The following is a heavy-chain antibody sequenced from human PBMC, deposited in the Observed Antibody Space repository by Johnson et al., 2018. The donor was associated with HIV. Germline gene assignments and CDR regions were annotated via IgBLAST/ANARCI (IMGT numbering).Heavy chain of an antibody. V-gene: IGHV3-20*04. CDR1: GFTFDDYG. CDR2: LNWNGGST. D-gene: IGHD3-22*01. J-gene: IGHJ3*02. Sequence: VQLVESGGGLVQPGGSLRLSCAASGFTFDDYGMSWVRQATGKGLEWVSGLNWNGGSTGYAYSVKGRFTISSDNAKNSLYLQMNSLRAEDTAVYYCARQNYYDSSGPCAFDIWGQGTMVTVSS. CDR3: ARQNYYDSSGPCAFDI.